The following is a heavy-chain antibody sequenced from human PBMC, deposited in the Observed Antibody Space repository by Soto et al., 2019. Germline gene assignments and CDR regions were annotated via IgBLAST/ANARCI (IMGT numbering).Heavy chain of an antibody. D-gene: IGHD2-15*01. J-gene: IGHJ4*02. Sequence: EVQLVESGGGLVKPGGSLRLSCAASGFTFSNAWMNWVRQAPGKGPEWVGRIKSKTDGGTTDYAAPVKGRFTISRDDSKNTLYLQMNILKTEDTAVYYCTTVMVVAATRDYWGQGTLVTVSS. CDR2: IKSKTDGGTT. CDR1: GFTFSNAW. CDR3: TTVMVVAATRDY. V-gene: IGHV3-15*07.